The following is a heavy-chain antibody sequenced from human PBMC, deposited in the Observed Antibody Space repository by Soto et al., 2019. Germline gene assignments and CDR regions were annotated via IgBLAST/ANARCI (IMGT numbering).Heavy chain of an antibody. CDR1: GYTFTGYY. J-gene: IGHJ6*02. V-gene: IGHV1-2*02. CDR3: ARLPIRAAAGTQPHYYGMDV. D-gene: IGHD6-13*01. CDR2: INPNSGGT. Sequence: ASVKVSCKASGYTFTGYYMHWVRQAPGPGLEWMGWINPNSGGTNYAQKFQGRVTMTRDTSISTAYMELSRLRSDDTAVYHCARLPIRAAAGTQPHYYGMDVWGQGTTVTVSS.